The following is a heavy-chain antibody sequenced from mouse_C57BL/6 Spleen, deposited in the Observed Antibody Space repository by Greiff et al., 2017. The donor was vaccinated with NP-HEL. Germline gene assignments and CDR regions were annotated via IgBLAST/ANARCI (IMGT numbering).Heavy chain of an antibody. Sequence: VQLQQPGAELVKAGASVKMSCKASGYTFTSYWMHWVQQRLGQGLEWFAETNPTNGRTYYNEKFKSKATLTVDNSSSTAYMRISGPTLEDSAVYDCARISKIVATYCDDWGQGTTLTVSS. D-gene: IGHD1-1*01. CDR2: TNPTNGRT. CDR3: ARISKIVATYCDD. V-gene: IGHV1S81*02. CDR1: GYTFTSYW. J-gene: IGHJ2*01.